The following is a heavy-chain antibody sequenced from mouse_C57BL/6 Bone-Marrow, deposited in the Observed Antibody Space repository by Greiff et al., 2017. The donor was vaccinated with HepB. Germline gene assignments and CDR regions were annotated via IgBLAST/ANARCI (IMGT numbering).Heavy chain of an antibody. CDR3: ARAYYGSSDWYFDV. D-gene: IGHD1-1*01. Sequence: QVTLKESGPGILQPSQTLSLTCSFSGFSLSTFGMGVGWIRQPSGKGLEWLAHIWWDDDKYYNPALKSRLTISKDTSKNQVFLKIANVDTADTATYYCARAYYGSSDWYFDVWGTGTTVTVSS. J-gene: IGHJ1*03. CDR1: GFSLSTFGMG. V-gene: IGHV8-8*01. CDR2: IWWDDDK.